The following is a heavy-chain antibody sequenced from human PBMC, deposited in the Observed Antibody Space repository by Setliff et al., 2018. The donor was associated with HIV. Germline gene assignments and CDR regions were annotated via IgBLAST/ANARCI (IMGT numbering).Heavy chain of an antibody. Sequence: SETLSLTCSVSGGSINSYYWSWIRQPPGKALEWIGYIYYNGGTNYNPSLKSRVTISLDTSKNQFSLSLRSVTAADTAVYFCARERPQSHFFDYWGQGTLVTVSS. CDR1: GGSINSYY. D-gene: IGHD6-19*01. CDR2: IYYNGGT. V-gene: IGHV4-59*01. CDR3: ARERPQSHFFDY. J-gene: IGHJ4*02.